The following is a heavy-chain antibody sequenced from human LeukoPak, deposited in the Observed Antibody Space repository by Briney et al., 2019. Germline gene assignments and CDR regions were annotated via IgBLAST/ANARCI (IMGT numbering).Heavy chain of an antibody. CDR2: INPRGGST. J-gene: IGHJ3*02. CDR1: GYTFTSYF. D-gene: IGHD3-22*01. Sequence: ASVKVSCMASGYTFTSYFMHWVRQAPGQGLEWMGIINPRGGSTSYAQKFQGRVSMTRDTSTSTVYMELSSLRSEDTAVYYCARVITKYYDTGYDAFDIWGQGTMVTVSS. CDR3: ARVITKYYDTGYDAFDI. V-gene: IGHV1-46*01.